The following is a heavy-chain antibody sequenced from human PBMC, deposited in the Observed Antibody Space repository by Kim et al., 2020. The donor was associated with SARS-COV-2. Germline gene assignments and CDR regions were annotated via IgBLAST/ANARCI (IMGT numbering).Heavy chain of an antibody. CDR1: GFTFNNYA. Sequence: GGSLRLSCAASGFTFNNYAMSWVRQAPGKGLEWVSGIRDSGGSTEYADSVKGRFSISRDNSKKTLYLHMESLRAEDTAVYYCAKVTSGSSGWFEYFQHWGQGALGTVSS. CDR3: AKVTSGSSGWFEYFQH. J-gene: IGHJ1*01. V-gene: IGHV3-23*01. CDR2: IRDSGGST. D-gene: IGHD6-19*01.